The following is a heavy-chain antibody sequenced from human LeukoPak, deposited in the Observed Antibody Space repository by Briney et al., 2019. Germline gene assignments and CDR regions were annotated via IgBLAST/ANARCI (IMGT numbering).Heavy chain of an antibody. CDR2: INSDGINT. CDR1: GFTFSNYW. Sequence: GGSLRLSCAASGFTFSNYWMHWVRQAPGKGLVWVSRINSDGINTSYADSVKGRFTISRDNSKNTLYLQMNSLRAEDTAVYYCATTTYGDYYFDYWGQGTLVTVSS. V-gene: IGHV3-74*01. D-gene: IGHD4-17*01. J-gene: IGHJ4*02. CDR3: ATTTYGDYYFDY.